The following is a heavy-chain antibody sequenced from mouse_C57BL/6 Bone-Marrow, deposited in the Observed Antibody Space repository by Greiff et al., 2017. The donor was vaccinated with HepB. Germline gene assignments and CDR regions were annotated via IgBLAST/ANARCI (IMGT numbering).Heavy chain of an antibody. CDR3: ARGATVVATDYAMDY. CDR1: GYTFTSYW. D-gene: IGHD1-1*01. V-gene: IGHV1-64*01. J-gene: IGHJ4*01. CDR2: IHPNSGST. Sequence: VQLQQPGAELVKPGASVKLSCKASGYTFTSYWMHWVKQRPGQGLEWIGMIHPNSGSTNYNEKFKSKATLTVDKSSSTAYMQLSSLTSEDSAVYYCARGATVVATDYAMDYWGQGTSVTVSS.